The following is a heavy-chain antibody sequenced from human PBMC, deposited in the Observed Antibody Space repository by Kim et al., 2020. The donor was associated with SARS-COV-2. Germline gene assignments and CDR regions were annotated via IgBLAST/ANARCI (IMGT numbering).Heavy chain of an antibody. CDR3: ARDWYCSSTSCYYFDY. D-gene: IGHD2-2*01. J-gene: IGHJ4*02. Sequence: SVKGRFTSSRDNAKNPLYLQMNILRAEDTAVYYCARDWYCSSTSCYYFDYWGQGTLVTVSS. V-gene: IGHV3-11*05.